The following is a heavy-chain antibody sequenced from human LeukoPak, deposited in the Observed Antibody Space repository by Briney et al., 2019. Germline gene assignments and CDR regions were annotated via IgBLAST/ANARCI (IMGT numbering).Heavy chain of an antibody. CDR3: AREVIVPAFFDY. J-gene: IGHJ4*02. CDR1: GGSISSGDYY. V-gene: IGHV4-30-4*01. CDR2: IYYSGST. D-gene: IGHD2-2*01. Sequence: SETLSLTCTVSGGSISSGDYYWSWIRQPPGKGLEWIGYIYYSGSTYYNPSLKSRVTISVDTSKNQFSLKLSSVTAADTAVYYCAREVIVPAFFDYWGQGILVTVAS.